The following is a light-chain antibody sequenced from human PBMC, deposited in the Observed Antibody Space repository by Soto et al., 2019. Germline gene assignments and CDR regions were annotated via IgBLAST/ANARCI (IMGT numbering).Light chain of an antibody. Sequence: SYELTQPPSVSVAPGQTARITCGGTNIGSKSVHWYQQKPGQAPVLVVYDDSDRPSGIPERFSGSNSGNTATLTISRVEAGDEADYYCQVWDSSSDHPGLDVFGTGTKLTVL. CDR2: DDS. CDR1: NIGSKS. J-gene: IGLJ1*01. CDR3: QVWDSSSDHPGLDV. V-gene: IGLV3-21*02.